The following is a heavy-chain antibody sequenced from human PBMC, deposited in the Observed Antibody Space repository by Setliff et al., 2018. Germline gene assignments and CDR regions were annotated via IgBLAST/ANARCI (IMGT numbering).Heavy chain of an antibody. CDR3: ARMSGFQYMDV. CDR2: IYYSGST. J-gene: IGHJ6*03. Sequence: SETLSLTCTVSGGSISSSSYYWGWIRQPPGKGLEWIGSIYYSGSTYYNPSLKSRVTISVDTSKNQFSLKLTSVTAADTAVYYCARMSGFQYMDVWGKGTTVTVSS. V-gene: IGHV4-39*01. D-gene: IGHD3-3*01. CDR1: GGSISSSSYY.